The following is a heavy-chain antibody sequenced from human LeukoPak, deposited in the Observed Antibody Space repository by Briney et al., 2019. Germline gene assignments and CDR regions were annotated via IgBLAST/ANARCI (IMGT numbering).Heavy chain of an antibody. CDR2: LNPNNGYT. V-gene: IGHV1-2*06. Sequence: ASVKVSCKTSGYTFIDYFIHWVQQAPGQGLEWMGRLNPNNGYTFYTEEFQGRATMTSDTSISTAYMDLTGLTSDDTALYYCARDLSSTSNWEFDYWGQGTLVTVSS. J-gene: IGHJ4*02. CDR3: ARDLSSTSNWEFDY. CDR1: GYTFIDYF. D-gene: IGHD7-27*01.